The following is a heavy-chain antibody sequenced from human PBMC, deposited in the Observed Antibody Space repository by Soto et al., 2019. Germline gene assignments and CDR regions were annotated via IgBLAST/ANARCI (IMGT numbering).Heavy chain of an antibody. CDR3: ARYSSGWYYYYYGMDV. J-gene: IGHJ6*02. CDR1: GGSISSYY. V-gene: IGHV4-59*01. D-gene: IGHD6-19*01. Sequence: SETLSLTCTVSGGSISSYYWSWVRQPPGKGLEWIGYIYYSGSTNYNPSLKSRVTISVDTSKNQFSLKLSSVTAADTAVYYCARYSSGWYYYYYGMDVWGQGTTVTVSS. CDR2: IYYSGST.